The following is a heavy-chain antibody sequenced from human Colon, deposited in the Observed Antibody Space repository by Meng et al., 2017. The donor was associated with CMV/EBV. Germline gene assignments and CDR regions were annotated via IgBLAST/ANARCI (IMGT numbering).Heavy chain of an antibody. J-gene: IGHJ5*02. CDR1: GYTFTRYY. Sequence: ASVKVSCNASGYTFTRYYMHWVRQAPGQGLEWLGMINPSGGGTNYAQKFQGRVTMTRDTSTSTVYLEVSSLRSEDTAVYYCARGVVDVRMAQTTWFDPWGQGTQVTVSS. D-gene: IGHD2-15*01. CDR3: ARGVVDVRMAQTTWFDP. V-gene: IGHV1-46*01. CDR2: INPSGGGT.